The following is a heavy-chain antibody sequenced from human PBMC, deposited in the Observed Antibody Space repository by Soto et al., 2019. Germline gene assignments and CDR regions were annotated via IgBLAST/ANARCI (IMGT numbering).Heavy chain of an antibody. V-gene: IGHV4-59*01. Sequence: SETLSLTCTVSGGSISSYYWSWIRQPPGKGLEWIGYIYYSGSTNYHPSLKSRVTISVDTSKNQFSLKLSSVTAADTAVYYCARDQGDSYGLDYWGQGTLVTVSS. CDR3: ARDQGDSYGLDY. D-gene: IGHD5-18*01. CDR2: IYYSGST. CDR1: GGSISSYY. J-gene: IGHJ4*02.